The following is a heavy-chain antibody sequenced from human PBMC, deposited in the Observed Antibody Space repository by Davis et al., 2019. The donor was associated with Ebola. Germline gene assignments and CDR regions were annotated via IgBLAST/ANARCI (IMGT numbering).Heavy chain of an antibody. J-gene: IGHJ5*02. CDR2: VYYSGST. Sequence: PSETLSLTCTVSGGSVNNYYWSWIRQPPGKGLEWIGYVYYSGSTNYNPSLKSRVTLSLDMSKNQFSLRLSSVTAADTAVYYCAKDHKYYGSGQTRGGWFGPWGQGTLVTVSS. D-gene: IGHD3-10*01. V-gene: IGHV4-59*02. CDR3: AKDHKYYGSGQTRGGWFGP. CDR1: GGSVNNYY.